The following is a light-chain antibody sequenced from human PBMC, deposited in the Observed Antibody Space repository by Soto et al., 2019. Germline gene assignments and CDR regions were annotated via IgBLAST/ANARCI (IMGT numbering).Light chain of an antibody. CDR3: SSYTSSSTLDV. J-gene: IGLJ1*01. V-gene: IGLV2-14*01. CDR1: SSDVGGYNY. CDR2: EVS. Sequence: QSVLTQPASVSGSPGQSITISCTGTSSDVGGYNYVSWYQQHPCKAPKLMIYEVSNRPSGVSNRFSGSKSGNTASLTISGLQAEDEADYYCSSYTSSSTLDVFGSGTKVTVL.